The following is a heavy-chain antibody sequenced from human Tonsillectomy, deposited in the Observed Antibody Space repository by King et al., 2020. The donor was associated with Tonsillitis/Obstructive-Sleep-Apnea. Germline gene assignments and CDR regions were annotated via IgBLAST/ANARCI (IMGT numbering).Heavy chain of an antibody. J-gene: IGHJ4*02. CDR2: INTHTGNP. V-gene: IGHV7-4-1*02. D-gene: IGHD3-3*01. CDR3: ARESSRGLLEWQSFAH. Sequence: QLVQSGSELRKPGASVKVSCKASGYTFTSYGIHWVRQAPGQGLEWMGWINTHTGNPTYAQGFTGRFVFSLDTSVSTAYLQISGLKTEDTAMYYCARESSRGLLEWQSFAHWGPGTLVTVSS. CDR1: GYTFTSYG.